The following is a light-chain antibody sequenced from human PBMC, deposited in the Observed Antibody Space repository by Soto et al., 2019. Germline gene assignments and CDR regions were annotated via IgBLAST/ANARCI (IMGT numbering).Light chain of an antibody. J-gene: IGKJ4*01. CDR3: QQYIRWPLT. V-gene: IGKV3D-15*01. CDR2: DAS. Sequence: EMVVTQSPATLSVSPGERVTLSCRTSQDVSSKLAWYQQKPGQPPSLLIYDASTRATGTPARFSSSGSGTEFTRAVSSLQSEDYALYCCQQYIRWPLTFGCGTKVEIK. CDR1: QDVSSK.